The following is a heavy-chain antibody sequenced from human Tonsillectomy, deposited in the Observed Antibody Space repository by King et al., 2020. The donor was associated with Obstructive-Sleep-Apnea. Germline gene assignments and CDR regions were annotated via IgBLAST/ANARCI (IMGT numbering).Heavy chain of an antibody. J-gene: IGHJ6*02. D-gene: IGHD3-16*01. CDR3: ARENYDHYGMDV. CDR1: GGTFSSYA. V-gene: IGHV1-69*04. Sequence: VQLVQSGAEVKKPGSSVKVSCKASGGTFSSYAISWVRQAPGQGLEWMGRILPILDMANYALKLQGRVTITADTSTTTAYMELSSLRSEDTAVYYCARENYDHYGMDVWGQGTTVTVSS. CDR2: ILPILDMA.